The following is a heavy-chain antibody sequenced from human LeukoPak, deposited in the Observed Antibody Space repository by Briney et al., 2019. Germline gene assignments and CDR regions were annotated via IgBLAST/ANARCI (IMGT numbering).Heavy chain of an antibody. D-gene: IGHD3-3*01. CDR2: ISAYNGIT. CDR3: ARTSGSYDFWSGYYLFDY. Sequence: ASPWVSPAESLYTLSSYGIRSGPEAPGPGGGWRGWISAYNGITNYAQKLQGRVTMTTDTSTSTAYMELRSLRSDDTAVYYCARTSGSYDFWSGYYLFDYWGQGTLVTVSS. CDR1: LYTLSSYG. V-gene: IGHV1-18*01. J-gene: IGHJ4*02.